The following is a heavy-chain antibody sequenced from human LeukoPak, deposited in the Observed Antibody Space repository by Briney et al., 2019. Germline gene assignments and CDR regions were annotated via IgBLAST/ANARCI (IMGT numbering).Heavy chain of an antibody. D-gene: IGHD6-13*01. V-gene: IGHV4-39*07. Sequence: SETLSLTCTVSGDSISSTTYYWGWIRQPPGKGLEWIGKINPGRSTNYNPSLKSRVTISVDTSKNQFSLKLSSVTAADTAVYFCARVAAAGNYYFDYWGQGTLVTVSS. CDR1: GDSISSTTYY. J-gene: IGHJ4*02. CDR2: INPGRST. CDR3: ARVAAAGNYYFDY.